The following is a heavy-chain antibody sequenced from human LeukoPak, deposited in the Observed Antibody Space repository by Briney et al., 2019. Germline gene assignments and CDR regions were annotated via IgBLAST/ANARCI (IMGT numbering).Heavy chain of an antibody. D-gene: IGHD3-10*01. Sequence: GASVKVSCKASGYTFTSYDINWVRQATGQGLEWMGWMNPNSGNTGYAQKFQGRVTMTRNTSISTAYMELSSLRSEDTAVYYCAREEEYYGSGGLNFDPWGQGTLVTVSS. CDR2: MNPNSGNT. CDR1: GYTFTSYD. J-gene: IGHJ5*02. V-gene: IGHV1-8*01. CDR3: AREEEYYGSGGLNFDP.